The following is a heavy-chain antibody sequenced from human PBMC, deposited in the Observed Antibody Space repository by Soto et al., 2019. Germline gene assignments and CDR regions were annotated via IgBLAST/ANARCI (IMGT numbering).Heavy chain of an antibody. CDR3: TVGPYGY. CDR1: GLTARNVY. J-gene: IGHJ4*02. D-gene: IGHD4-17*01. Sequence: EVQLVASGGGLVKPGGSLRLSCPASGLTARNVYLSWVRQPPGKGLEWVGHVKREVDGGTVDYGAPVKGRFTISRDDSENTLYLQMNSLKSEDTAVYYCTVGPYGYWGQGTLVTVSS. CDR2: VKREVDGGTV. V-gene: IGHV3-15*01.